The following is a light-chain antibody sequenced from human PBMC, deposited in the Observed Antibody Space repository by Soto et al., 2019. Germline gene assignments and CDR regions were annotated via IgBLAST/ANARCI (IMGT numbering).Light chain of an antibody. J-gene: IGKJ2*01. V-gene: IGKV3-20*01. CDR3: QLYGTSPMYT. CDR2: GAS. CDR1: QSVSSSY. Sequence: EIVLTQSPGTLSLSPGERATLSCRASQSVSSSYLAWYQQKPGQAPRLLIYGASGRATGIPDRFSGSGSGTDFTLNIRRVEPEDFAVYYCQLYGTSPMYTFGQGTKLEIK.